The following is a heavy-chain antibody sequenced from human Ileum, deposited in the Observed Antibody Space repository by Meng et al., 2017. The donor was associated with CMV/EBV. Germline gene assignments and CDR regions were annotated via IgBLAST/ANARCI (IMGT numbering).Heavy chain of an antibody. D-gene: IGHD1/OR15-1a*01. CDR1: GFTFSNYR. V-gene: IGHV3-11*01. J-gene: IGHJ4*02. CDR3: ARDRNSFYFDY. Sequence: GGSLRLSCKTSGFTFSNYRMSWIRQAPGKGLEWVSYVSSDDSTIFYADSLKGRFTISRDNAKNSLYLQMNSLRAEDTAVYYCARDRNSFYFDYCGQGTLVTVSS. CDR2: VSSDDSTI.